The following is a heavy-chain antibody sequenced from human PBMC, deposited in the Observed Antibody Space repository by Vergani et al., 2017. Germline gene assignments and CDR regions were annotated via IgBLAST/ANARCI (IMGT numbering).Heavy chain of an antibody. CDR3: AKTHDFSSLYSSYNWFDP. D-gene: IGHD3-3*01. CDR1: GYSITNYW. CDR2: IYAGDSDV. V-gene: IGHV5-51*03. Sequence: EVQLVQSGAEVKKPGESLKISCQDSGYSITNYWIAWVRQRPGKGLEWMGIIYAGDSDVRYSPSFQGQVTMSVDKSLSTAYLQWSSLKASDTATYYCAKTHDFSSLYSSYNWFDPWGQGTQVTVSS. J-gene: IGHJ5*02.